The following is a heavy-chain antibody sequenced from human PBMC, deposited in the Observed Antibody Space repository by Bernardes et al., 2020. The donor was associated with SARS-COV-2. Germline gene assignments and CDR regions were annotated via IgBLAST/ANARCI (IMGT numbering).Heavy chain of an antibody. Sequence: GGSLRLSCAASGFTFSNAWMSWVRKAPGKGLEWVGRIKSKTDGGTTDYAAPVKGRFTISRDDSKNTLYLQMNSLKTEDTAVYYCTTDAWEDDYVFGYWGQGTLVTVSS. D-gene: IGHD3-16*01. V-gene: IGHV3-15*01. CDR3: TTDAWEDDYVFGY. CDR1: GFTFSNAW. CDR2: IKSKTDGGTT. J-gene: IGHJ4*02.